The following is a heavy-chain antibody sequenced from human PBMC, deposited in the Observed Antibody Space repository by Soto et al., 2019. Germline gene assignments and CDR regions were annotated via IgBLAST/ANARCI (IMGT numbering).Heavy chain of an antibody. CDR2: ISSSSSYI. Sequence: EVQLVESGGGLVQPGGSLRLSCAASGFTFSSYSMNWVRQAPGKGLEWVSSISSSSSYIYYADSVKGRFTISRDNAKNSLYLQMNSLRAEDTAVYYCARDQKYSSGWYLGDYWGQGTLVTVSS. J-gene: IGHJ4*02. CDR3: ARDQKYSSGWYLGDY. D-gene: IGHD6-19*01. V-gene: IGHV3-21*01. CDR1: GFTFSSYS.